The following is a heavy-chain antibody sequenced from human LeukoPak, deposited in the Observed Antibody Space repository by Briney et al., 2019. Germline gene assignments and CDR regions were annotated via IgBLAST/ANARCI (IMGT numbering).Heavy chain of an antibody. CDR3: ARRHGGGPAAAGKVDY. D-gene: IGHD6-13*01. CDR2: INHSGST. J-gene: IGHJ4*02. Sequence: SETLSLTCAVHGGSFSGYYWSWIRQPPGKGLEWIGEINHSGSTNYNPSLKSRVTISVDTSKNQFSLKLSSVTAADTAVYYCARRHGGGPAAAGKVDYWGQGTLVTVSS. CDR1: GGSFSGYY. V-gene: IGHV4-34*01.